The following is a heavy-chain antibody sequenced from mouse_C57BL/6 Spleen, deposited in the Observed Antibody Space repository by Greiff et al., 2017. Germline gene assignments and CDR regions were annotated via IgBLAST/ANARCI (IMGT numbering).Heavy chain of an antibody. J-gene: IGHJ1*03. V-gene: IGHV1-64*01. CDR1: GYTFTSYW. CDR2: IHPNSGST. CDR3: ARTGWVVWYFDV. D-gene: IGHD1-1*02. Sequence: QVQLQQPGAELVKPGASVKLSCKASGYTFTSYWMHWVKQRPGQGLEWIGMIHPNSGSTNYNEKFKSKATLTVDKSSSTAYMQLSILSSEDSAVYYCARTGWVVWYFDVWGTGTTVTVSS.